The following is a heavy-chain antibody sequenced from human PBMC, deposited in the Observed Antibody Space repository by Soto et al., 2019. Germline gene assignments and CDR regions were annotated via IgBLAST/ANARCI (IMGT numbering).Heavy chain of an antibody. D-gene: IGHD6-19*01. CDR3: ARDPRIAVAGAPFDP. CDR1: GYTFTSYA. CDR2: INAGNGNT. Sequence: QVQLVQSGAEVKKPGASVKVSCKASGYTFTSYAMHWVRQAPGQRLEWMGWINAGNGNTKYSQKFQGRVTITRDTSASTAYIDLSSLRSEDTAVYYCARDPRIAVAGAPFDPWCQGTLVTVSS. J-gene: IGHJ5*02. V-gene: IGHV1-3*01.